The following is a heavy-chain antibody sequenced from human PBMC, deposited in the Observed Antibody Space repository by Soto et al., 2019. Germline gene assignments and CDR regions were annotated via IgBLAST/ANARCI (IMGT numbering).Heavy chain of an antibody. CDR2: IYPGDSDT. CDR1: GYSFTSYW. D-gene: IGHD2-2*01. CDR3: ARPNLYCSSTSCYDY. V-gene: IGHV5-51*01. Sequence: PGESLKISCKGSGYSFTSYWIGWVRQMPGKGLEWMGIIYPGDSDTRYSPSFQGQVTIPADKSISTAYLQWSSLKASDTAMYYCARPNLYCSSTSCYDYWGQGTLVTVSS. J-gene: IGHJ4*02.